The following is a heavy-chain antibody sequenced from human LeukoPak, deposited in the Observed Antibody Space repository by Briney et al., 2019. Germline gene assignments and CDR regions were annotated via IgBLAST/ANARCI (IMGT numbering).Heavy chain of an antibody. V-gene: IGHV4-59*12. CDR2: ISYSGST. D-gene: IGHD3-10*01. CDR1: GGSISGYY. Sequence: SETLSLTCTISGGSISGYYWSWIRQPPGKGLEWIGFISYSGSTNYNPSLKSRVTISVDTSKNQFSLKLSSVTAADTAVYYCARSDWFGALTTDAFDIWGQGTMVTVSS. CDR3: ARSDWFGALTTDAFDI. J-gene: IGHJ3*02.